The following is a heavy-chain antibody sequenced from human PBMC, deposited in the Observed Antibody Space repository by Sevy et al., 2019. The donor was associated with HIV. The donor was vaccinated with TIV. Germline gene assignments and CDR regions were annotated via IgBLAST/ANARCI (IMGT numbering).Heavy chain of an antibody. V-gene: IGHV3-7*01. CDR2: IKQAGSEK. CDR3: ARDLGAVAGTCWFDA. CDR1: GFTFSSYW. D-gene: IGHD6-19*01. J-gene: IGHJ5*02. Sequence: GGSLRLSCAASGFTFSSYWMSWVRQAPGKGLEWVANIKQAGSEKYYVDSVKGRFTISRDNAKNSLYLLMNSLRAEDTAVYYCARDLGAVAGTCWFDAWGQGTLVTVSS.